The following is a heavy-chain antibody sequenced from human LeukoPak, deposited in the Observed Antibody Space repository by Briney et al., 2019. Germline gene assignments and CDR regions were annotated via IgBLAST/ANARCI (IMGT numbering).Heavy chain of an antibody. CDR3: ATLELAAAGTVQPYYFDY. J-gene: IGHJ4*02. V-gene: IGHV4-34*01. CDR1: GGSFSGYY. D-gene: IGHD6-13*01. Sequence: SETLSLTCAVYGGSFSGYYWSWIRQPPGKGLEWMGEINHSGSTNYNPSLKSRVTISVDTSKNQFSLKLSSVTAADTAVYYCATLELAAAGTVQPYYFDYWGQGTLVTVSS. CDR2: INHSGST.